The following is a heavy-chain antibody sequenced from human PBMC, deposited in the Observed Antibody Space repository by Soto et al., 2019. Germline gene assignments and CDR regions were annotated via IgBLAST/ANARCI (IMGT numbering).Heavy chain of an antibody. D-gene: IGHD2-15*01. CDR1: GFTVSSKY. CDR2: IQSGGTT. CDR3: ARYDFLCDGGRCYGRALDV. Sequence: EVQLVESGGGLVQPGGSLRLSCAASGFTVSSKYMTWVRQAPGKGLEWVSLIQSGGTTYYADSVKGRFTISSDTSENTLNLQMDSLRVEDTAVYYCARYDFLCDGGRCYGRALDVWGKGTTVTVSS. J-gene: IGHJ6*04. V-gene: IGHV3-66*01.